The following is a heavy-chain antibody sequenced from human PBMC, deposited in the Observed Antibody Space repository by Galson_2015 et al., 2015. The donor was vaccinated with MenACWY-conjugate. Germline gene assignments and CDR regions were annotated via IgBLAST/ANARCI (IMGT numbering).Heavy chain of an antibody. CDR1: GFTFSSYS. CDR2: ISSSSSTI. CDR3: ARHPEWTNYYYYGMDV. Sequence: SLRLSCAASGFTFSSYSMNWVRQAPGKGLEWVSYISSSSSTIYYADSVKGRFTISRDNAKNSLYLQMNSLRAEDTAVYYCARHPEWTNYYYYGMDVWGQGTTVTVSS. D-gene: IGHD3-3*01. V-gene: IGHV3-48*04. J-gene: IGHJ6*02.